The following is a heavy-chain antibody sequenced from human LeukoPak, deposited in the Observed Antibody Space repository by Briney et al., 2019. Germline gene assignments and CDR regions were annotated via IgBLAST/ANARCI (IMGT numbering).Heavy chain of an antibody. V-gene: IGHV3-9*01. D-gene: IGHD1-26*01. Sequence: GGSLRLSCAASGFTFDDYAMLWVRQAPGKGLEWVLGISWNSATIGYADSVKGRFTISRDNAKNYLYLQMNSLTAEDSAFYYCAKGDRNSYYSFDFWGQGALVTVSS. J-gene: IGHJ4*02. CDR3: AKGDRNSYYSFDF. CDR2: ISWNSATI. CDR1: GFTFDDYA.